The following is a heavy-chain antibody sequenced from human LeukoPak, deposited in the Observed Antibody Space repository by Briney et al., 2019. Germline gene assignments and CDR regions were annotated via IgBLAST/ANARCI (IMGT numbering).Heavy chain of an antibody. J-gene: IGHJ4*02. CDR3: ARGGGLRDGYNLDY. D-gene: IGHD5-24*01. CDR2: INPNSGGT. V-gene: IGHV1-2*02. CDR1: GYTFTGYY. Sequence: GASVKVSCKASGYTFTGYYMHRVRQAPGQGLEGMGWINPNSGGTNYAQKFQGRVTMTRDTSISTAYMELSRLRSDDTAVYYCARGGGLRDGYNLDYWGQGTLVTVSS.